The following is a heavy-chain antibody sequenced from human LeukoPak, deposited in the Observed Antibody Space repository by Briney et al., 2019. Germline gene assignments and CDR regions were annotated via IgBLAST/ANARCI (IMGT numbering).Heavy chain of an antibody. Sequence: GASVKVSCKASGYTFTGYHIHWVRQAPRQGFEWMGWINPNSGGTNYAQKFQGRVSMTRDTSISTAYMELTRLTSDDTAVYYCARTYRSAWYEGIDYWGQGTLVIVSS. CDR2: INPNSGGT. J-gene: IGHJ4*02. CDR3: ARTYRSAWYEGIDY. CDR1: GYTFTGYH. D-gene: IGHD6-19*01. V-gene: IGHV1-2*02.